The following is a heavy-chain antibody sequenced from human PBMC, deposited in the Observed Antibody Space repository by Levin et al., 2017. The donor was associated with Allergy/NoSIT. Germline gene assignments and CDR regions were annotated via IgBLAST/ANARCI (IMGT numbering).Heavy chain of an antibody. CDR2: ISGSGGST. Sequence: GESLKISCAASGFTFSSYAMSWVRQAPGKGLEWVSAISGSGGSTYYADSVKGRFTISRDNSKNTLYLQMNSLRAEDTAVYYCAKQYSGSYYDFADYWGQGTLVTVSS. CDR1: GFTFSSYA. J-gene: IGHJ4*02. CDR3: AKQYSGSYYDFADY. D-gene: IGHD1-26*01. V-gene: IGHV3-23*01.